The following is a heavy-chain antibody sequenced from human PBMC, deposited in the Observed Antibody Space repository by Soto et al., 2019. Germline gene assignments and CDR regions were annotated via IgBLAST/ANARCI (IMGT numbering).Heavy chain of an antibody. CDR3: ARRRWRTSGYDSQIDY. D-gene: IGHD5-12*01. CDR2: IYYSGST. V-gene: IGHV4-39*01. J-gene: IGHJ4*02. Sequence: SETLSLTCTVSGGSISSSSYYWGWIRQPPGKGLEWIGSIYYSGSTYYNPSLKSRVTISVDTSKNQFSLKLSSVTAADTAVYYCARRRWRTSGYDSQIDYWGQGTLVTVSS. CDR1: GGSISSSSYY.